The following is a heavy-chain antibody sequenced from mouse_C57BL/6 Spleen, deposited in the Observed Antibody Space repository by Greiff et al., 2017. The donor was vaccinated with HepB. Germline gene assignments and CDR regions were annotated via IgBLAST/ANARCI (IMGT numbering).Heavy chain of an antibody. CDR1: GYSFTGYY. CDR3: ARRGYYGSIYYFDY. Sequence: EVKLMESGPELVKPGASVKISCKASGYSFTGYYMNWVKQSPEKSLEWIGEINPSTGGTTYNQKFKAKATLTVDKSSSTAYMQLKSLTSEDSAVYYCARRGYYGSIYYFDYWGQGTTLTVSS. J-gene: IGHJ2*01. CDR2: INPSTGGT. D-gene: IGHD1-1*01. V-gene: IGHV1-42*01.